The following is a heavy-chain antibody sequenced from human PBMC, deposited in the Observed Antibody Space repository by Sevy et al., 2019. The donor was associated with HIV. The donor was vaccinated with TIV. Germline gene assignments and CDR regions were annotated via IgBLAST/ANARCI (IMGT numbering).Heavy chain of an antibody. V-gene: IGHV3-30-3*01. J-gene: IGHJ4*02. Sequence: GGSLRLSCEASGFTFTRYAFHWVRQAPGKGLEWVAVVSKEGTNKYYADSGKGRFTISRDNSRNTLFLQMQSIRADDTAVYFCARDPHSVPHWGSFDSWGQGTLVTVSS. D-gene: IGHD3-16*01. CDR1: GFTFTRYA. CDR3: ARDPHSVPHWGSFDS. CDR2: VSKEGTNK.